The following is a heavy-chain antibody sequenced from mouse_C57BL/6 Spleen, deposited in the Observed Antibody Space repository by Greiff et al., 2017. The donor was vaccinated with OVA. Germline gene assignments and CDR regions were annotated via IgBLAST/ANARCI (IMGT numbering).Heavy chain of an antibody. CDR3: ARRNYRAWFAY. Sequence: EVKVVESGGGLVKPGGSLKLSCAASGFTFSDYGMHWVRQAPEKGLEWVAYISSGSNTIYYADTVKGRFTISRDNAKNTLFLQMTSLRSEDTAMYYCARRNYRAWFAYWGQGTLVTVSA. V-gene: IGHV5-17*01. J-gene: IGHJ3*01. D-gene: IGHD2-1*01. CDR1: GFTFSDYG. CDR2: ISSGSNTI.